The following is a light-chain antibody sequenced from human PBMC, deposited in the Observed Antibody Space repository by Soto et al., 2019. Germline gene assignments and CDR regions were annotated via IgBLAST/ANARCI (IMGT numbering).Light chain of an antibody. CDR1: QDITNY. CDR3: QQYDSVFT. Sequence: DIQMTQSPSSLSASVGDRVTITCQASQDITNYLNWYQQKPGKAPXLLIYGASNLETGVPSRFSGSGSGTDFTFTISSLQAEDIATYFCQQYDSVFTFGQGTRLEIK. V-gene: IGKV1-33*01. J-gene: IGKJ5*01. CDR2: GAS.